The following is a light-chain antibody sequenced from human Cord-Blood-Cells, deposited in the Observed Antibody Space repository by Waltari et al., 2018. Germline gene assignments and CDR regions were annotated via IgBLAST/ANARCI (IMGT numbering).Light chain of an antibody. CDR2: GAS. CDR3: QQYCSTPLT. CDR1: QIVSSSY. V-gene: IGKV3-20*01. Sequence: VMTPSPGTLALLPEKRATLSCRGRQIVSSSYLSWYQQKPGQAPRLLIYGASSRATGVPARFSGSGSGTDFTLTISRLEPEDFAAYYCQQYCSTPLTFGEGTKVEIK. J-gene: IGKJ4*01.